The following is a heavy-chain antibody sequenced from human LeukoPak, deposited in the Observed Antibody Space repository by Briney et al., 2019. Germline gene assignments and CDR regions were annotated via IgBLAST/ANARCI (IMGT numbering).Heavy chain of an antibody. D-gene: IGHD1-1*01. J-gene: IGHJ2*01. CDR3: ATTLRTRGTWYFDL. CDR2: ISSSGYTK. V-gene: IGHV3-11*04. CDR1: GFTFTDDY. Sequence: GGTLRFSCAASGFTFTDDYMSWIRQAPGKGLEWVSYISSSGYTKYYADSLKGRFTISRDNAKKTLYLQINSLRAEDTAVYYCATTLRTRGTWYFDLWGRGTLVTVSS.